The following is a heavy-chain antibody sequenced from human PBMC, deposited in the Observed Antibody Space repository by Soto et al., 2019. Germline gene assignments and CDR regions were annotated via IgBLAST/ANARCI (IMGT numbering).Heavy chain of an antibody. CDR1: GFTFDDYA. J-gene: IGHJ4*02. D-gene: IGHD2-2*01. Sequence: GGSLRLSCAASGFTFDDYAMHWVRQAPGKGLEWVSGISWNSGSIGYADSVKGRFTISRDNAKNSLYLQMNSLRAEDTALYYCARLGYCSSTSCYYFDYWGQGTLVTVSS. CDR2: ISWNSGSI. V-gene: IGHV3-9*01. CDR3: ARLGYCSSTSCYYFDY.